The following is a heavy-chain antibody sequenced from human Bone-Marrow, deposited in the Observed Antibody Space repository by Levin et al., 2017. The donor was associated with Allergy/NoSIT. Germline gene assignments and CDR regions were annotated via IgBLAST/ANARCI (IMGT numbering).Heavy chain of an antibody. D-gene: IGHD3-10*01. Sequence: GESLKISCAASAFTFSSYKMNWVRQAPGKGLEWVSSISSSSNYIYYADSVKGRLTISRDNAKNSLYLQMNSLRAEDTAVYYCARDGPMVRGVPTHYGMDVWGQGTTVTVSS. CDR3: ARDGPMVRGVPTHYGMDV. V-gene: IGHV3-21*01. CDR2: ISSSSNYI. CDR1: AFTFSSYK. J-gene: IGHJ6*02.